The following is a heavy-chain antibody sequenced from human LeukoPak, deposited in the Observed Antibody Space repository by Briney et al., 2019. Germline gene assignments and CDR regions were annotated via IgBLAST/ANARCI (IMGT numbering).Heavy chain of an antibody. J-gene: IGHJ6*02. CDR2: INHSGST. D-gene: IGHD2-15*01. CDR1: GGSFSGYY. V-gene: IGHV4-34*01. CDR3: ARGPHPGWHGYGMDV. Sequence: SETLSLTCAVYGGSFSGYYWSWIRQPPGKGLEWIGEINHSGSTNYNPSLKSRVTISVDTSKKQFSLKLSSVTAADTAVYYCARGPHPGWHGYGMDVWGQGTTVTVSS.